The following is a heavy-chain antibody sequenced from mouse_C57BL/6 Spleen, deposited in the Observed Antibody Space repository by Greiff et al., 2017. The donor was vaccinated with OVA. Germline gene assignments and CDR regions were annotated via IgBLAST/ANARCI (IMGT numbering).Heavy chain of an antibody. CDR2: IYPGDGDT. J-gene: IGHJ2*01. D-gene: IGHD2-1*01. CDR3: AREGIYSYFDY. CDR1: GYAFSSSW. V-gene: IGHV1-82*01. Sequence: VKLQESGPELVKPGASVKIPCKASGYAFSSSWMNWVKQRPGKGLEWIGRIYPGDGDTNYNGKFKGKATLTADKSSSTAYMQLSSLTSEDSAVYFCAREGIYSYFDYWGQGTTLTVSS.